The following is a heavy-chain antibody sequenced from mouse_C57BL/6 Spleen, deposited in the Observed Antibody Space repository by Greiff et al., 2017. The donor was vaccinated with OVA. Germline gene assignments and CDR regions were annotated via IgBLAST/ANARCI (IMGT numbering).Heavy chain of an antibody. V-gene: IGHV6-3*01. CDR2: IRLKSDNYAT. Sequence: EVQLQESGGGLVQPGGSMKLSCVASGFTFSNYWMNWVRQSPEKGLEWVAQIRLKSDNYATHYAESVKGRFTISRDDSKSSVYLQMNNLRAEDTGIYYCNKGYFDVWGTGTTVTVSS. J-gene: IGHJ1*03. CDR3: NKGYFDV. CDR1: GFTFSNYW.